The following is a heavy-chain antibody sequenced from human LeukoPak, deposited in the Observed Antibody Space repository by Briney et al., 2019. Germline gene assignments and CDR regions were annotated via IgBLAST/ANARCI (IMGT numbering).Heavy chain of an antibody. CDR1: GGTFSSYA. CDR3: ATGGSGSKDSHYYYYMDV. J-gene: IGHJ6*03. D-gene: IGHD3-10*01. V-gene: IGHV1-69*06. CDR2: IIPIFGTA. Sequence: GASVKVSCKASGGTFSSYAISWVRQAPGQGLEWMGGIIPIFGTANYAQKFQGRVTMTEDTSTDTAYMELSSLRSEDTAVYYCATGGSGSKDSHYYYYMDVWGRDHGHHLL.